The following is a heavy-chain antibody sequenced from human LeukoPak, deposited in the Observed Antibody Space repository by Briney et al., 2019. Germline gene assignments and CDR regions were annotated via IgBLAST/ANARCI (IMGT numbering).Heavy chain of an antibody. CDR2: ISYDGNIK. Sequence: GGSLRLSCVAYGFTFSTYAMRWVRQAPDKGLEWVAVISYDGNIKYYADSVKGRFTVSRDNSKNTMYLQMNSLRVEDTAVYYCAIGDGLGELSSSLDHWGQGTLVTVSS. V-gene: IGHV3-30*04. CDR1: GFTFSTYA. CDR3: AIGDGLGELSSSLDH. D-gene: IGHD3-16*02. J-gene: IGHJ4*02.